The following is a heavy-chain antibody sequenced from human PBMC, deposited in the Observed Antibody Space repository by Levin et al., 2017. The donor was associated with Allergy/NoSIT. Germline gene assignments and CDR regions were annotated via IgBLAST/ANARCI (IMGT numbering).Heavy chain of an antibody. Sequence: GGSLRLSCAASGFSFSHYAMSWVRQTPGKGLEWVSLISESGHSTYYADSVKGWFTLSRDNSQNTLYLQMSSLRAEDTAVYYCAKALGGYDFDYWGQGALVTVSS. J-gene: IGHJ4*02. V-gene: IGHV3-23*01. CDR1: GFSFSHYA. D-gene: IGHD5-12*01. CDR2: ISESGHST. CDR3: AKALGGYDFDY.